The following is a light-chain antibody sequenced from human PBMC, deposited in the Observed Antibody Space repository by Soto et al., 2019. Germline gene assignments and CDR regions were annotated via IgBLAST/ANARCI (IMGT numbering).Light chain of an antibody. V-gene: IGKV1-39*01. CDR2: AAS. Sequence: DIQRTQCPSSLSASVGARATITCRASQSISSYLNWYQQKPGKAPKLLIYAASSLQSGVPSRFSGSGSGTDFTLTTSSLQPEDFATYYCQQSYSTPLTFGGGTKVDIK. J-gene: IGKJ4*01. CDR1: QSISSY. CDR3: QQSYSTPLT.